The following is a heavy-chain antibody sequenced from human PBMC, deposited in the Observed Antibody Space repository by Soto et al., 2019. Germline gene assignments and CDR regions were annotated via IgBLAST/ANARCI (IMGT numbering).Heavy chain of an antibody. D-gene: IGHD2-15*01. J-gene: IGHJ5*02. Sequence: GASVKFSCKASGYTFTSYYMHWVRQAPGQGLEWMGWISAYNGNTNYAQKLQGRVTMTTDTSTSTAYMELRSLRSDDTAVYYCARLQDSGGRFDPWGQGTLVTVSS. V-gene: IGHV1-18*04. CDR3: ARLQDSGGRFDP. CDR2: ISAYNGNT. CDR1: GYTFTSYY.